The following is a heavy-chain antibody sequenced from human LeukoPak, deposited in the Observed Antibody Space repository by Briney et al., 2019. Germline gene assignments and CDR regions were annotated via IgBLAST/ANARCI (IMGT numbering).Heavy chain of an antibody. CDR3: AKDRDDILTGYTDY. CDR1: GFTFSSYG. V-gene: IGHV3-30*18. D-gene: IGHD3-9*01. Sequence: GGSLRLSCAASGFTFSSYGMHWVRQAPGKGLEWVAVISYDGSNKYYADSVKGRFTISRDNSKNTLYLQMNSLRAEDTAVYYCAKDRDDILTGYTDYWGQGTLVTVSS. CDR2: ISYDGSNK. J-gene: IGHJ4*02.